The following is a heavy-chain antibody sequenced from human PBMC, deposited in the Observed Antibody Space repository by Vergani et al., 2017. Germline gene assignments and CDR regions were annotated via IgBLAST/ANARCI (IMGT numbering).Heavy chain of an antibody. CDR2: IYYSGST. D-gene: IGHD6-19*01. V-gene: IGHV4-39*01. J-gene: IGHJ5*02. Sequence: QLQLQESGPGLVKPSATLSLTCRVSGASIRSSNYYWGWIRQPPGRGLEWIASIYYSGSTYYNPSRKSRVTISVDTSKNQFSLKLSSVTAADTAVYFCARHSTVEWLVRLGWIDPWGQGILVTVSS. CDR1: GASIRSSNYY. CDR3: ARHSTVEWLVRLGWIDP.